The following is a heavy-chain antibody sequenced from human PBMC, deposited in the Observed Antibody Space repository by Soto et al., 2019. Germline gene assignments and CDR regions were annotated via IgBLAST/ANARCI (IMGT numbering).Heavy chain of an antibody. Sequence: SVKVSCKASGGTFSSYAISWVRQAPGQGLEWMGGIIPIFGTANYAQKFQGRVTITADESTSTAYMELSSLRSEDTSVYYCARDMVGVKTFDYWGQGTLVTVSS. D-gene: IGHD3-10*01. V-gene: IGHV1-69*13. CDR1: GGTFSSYA. J-gene: IGHJ4*02. CDR2: IIPIFGTA. CDR3: ARDMVGVKTFDY.